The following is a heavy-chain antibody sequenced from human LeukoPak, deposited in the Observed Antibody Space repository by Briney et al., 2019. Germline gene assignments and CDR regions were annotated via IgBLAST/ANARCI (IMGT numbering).Heavy chain of an antibody. J-gene: IGHJ4*02. CDR3: AKVKNYWYFEY. CDR2: ISGSASGGT. V-gene: IGHV3-23*01. Sequence: GGSLRLSCVASGFPFSTNDMTWVRQAPGKGQEWVSAISGSASGGTTYGDSVKGRFTISRDNSESTLYLHMNSLRVEDTAVYYCAKVKNYWYFEYWGRGTLVTVFS. CDR1: GFPFSTND. D-gene: IGHD1-7*01.